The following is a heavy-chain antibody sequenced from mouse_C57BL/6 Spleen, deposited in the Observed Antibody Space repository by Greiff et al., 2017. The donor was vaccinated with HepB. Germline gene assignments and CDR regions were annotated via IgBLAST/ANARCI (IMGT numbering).Heavy chain of an antibody. J-gene: IGHJ4*01. CDR3: AIKGYSNYDYYAMDY. Sequence: EVQLQESGPGLVKPSQSLSLTCSVTGYSITSGYYWHWIRQFPGNKLEWMGYISYDGSNNYNPSLKNRISITRDTSKNQFFLKLNSVTTEDTATYYCAIKGYSNYDYYAMDYWGQGTSVTVSS. CDR2: ISYDGSN. CDR1: GYSITSGYY. V-gene: IGHV3-6*01. D-gene: IGHD2-5*01.